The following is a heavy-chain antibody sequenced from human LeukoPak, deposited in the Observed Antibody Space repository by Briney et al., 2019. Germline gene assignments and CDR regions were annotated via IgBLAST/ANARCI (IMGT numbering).Heavy chain of an antibody. V-gene: IGHV4-34*01. D-gene: IGHD2-8*01. CDR1: GGSFSGYY. CDR3: ARYAQLMVYANYYYYGMDV. Sequence: SETLSLTCAVYGGSFSGYYWSWIRQPPGKGLEWLGEINHSGSTNYNPSLKSRVTISVDTSKNQFSLKLSSVTAADTAVYYCARYAQLMVYANYYYYGMDVWGQGTTVTVSS. J-gene: IGHJ6*02. CDR2: INHSGST.